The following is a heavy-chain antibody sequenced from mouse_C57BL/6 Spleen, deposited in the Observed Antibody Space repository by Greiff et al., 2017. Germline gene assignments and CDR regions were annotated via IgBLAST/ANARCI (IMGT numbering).Heavy chain of an antibody. J-gene: IGHJ3*01. CDR1: GYSIPSGYY. CDR2: ISYDGSN. V-gene: IGHV3-6*01. Sequence: DVQLQESGPGLVKPSQSLSLTCSVTGYSIPSGYYWNWIRQFPGNKLEWMGYISYDGSNNYNPSLKNRISITRDTSKNQFFLKLNSVTTEDTATYYCARDYGSSPWFAYWGQGTLVTVSA. CDR3: ARDYGSSPWFAY. D-gene: IGHD1-1*01.